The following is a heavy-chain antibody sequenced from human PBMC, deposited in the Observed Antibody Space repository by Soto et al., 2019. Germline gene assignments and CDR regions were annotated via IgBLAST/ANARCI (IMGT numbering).Heavy chain of an antibody. CDR2: ISGSGGST. Sequence: GGSLRLSCAASGFTFSSYAMSWVRQAPGKGLEWVSAISGSGGSTYYADSVKGRFTISRDNSKNTLYLQMNSLRAEDTAVYYCARARTVAGRGTHFDYWGQGTLVTVSS. CDR1: GFTFSSYA. V-gene: IGHV3-23*01. D-gene: IGHD6-19*01. CDR3: ARARTVAGRGTHFDY. J-gene: IGHJ4*02.